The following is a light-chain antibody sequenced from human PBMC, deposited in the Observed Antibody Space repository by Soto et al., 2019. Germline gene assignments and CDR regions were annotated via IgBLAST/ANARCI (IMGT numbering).Light chain of an antibody. CDR1: SSEFVTYSV. V-gene: IGLV2-23*01. Sequence: QSVLTQSASVSGSPVQSITISCTGTSSEFVTYSVVSWYQQHPGKAPKLLIYDGTKRPSGVSNRFSASESGNTASLTISGLQAEYEAVYYCHSYARSTLVFGGGTKLTVL. CDR3: HSYARSTLV. CDR2: DGT. J-gene: IGLJ3*02.